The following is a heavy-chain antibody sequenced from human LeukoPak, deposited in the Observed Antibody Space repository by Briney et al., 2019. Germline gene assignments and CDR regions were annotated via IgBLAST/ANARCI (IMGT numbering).Heavy chain of an antibody. CDR2: IYYSGST. J-gene: IGHJ6*02. CDR3: AREFGGGMDV. V-gene: IGHV4-59*01. Sequence: SETLSLTCTVSGGSISSYYWSWIRQPPGKGLEWIGYIYYSGSTNYNPSLKSRVTISVDTSKNQFSLKLSSVNAADTAVYYCAREFGGGMDVWGQGTTVTVSS. D-gene: IGHD3-10*01. CDR1: GGSISSYY.